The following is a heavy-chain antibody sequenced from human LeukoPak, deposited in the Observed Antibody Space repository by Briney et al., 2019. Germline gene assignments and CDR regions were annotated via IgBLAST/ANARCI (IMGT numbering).Heavy chain of an antibody. J-gene: IGHJ5*02. CDR1: GGSISSYY. V-gene: IGHV4-59*01. Sequence: SQTLSLTCTVSGGSISSYYWSWIRQPPGKGLEWIGYIYYSGSTNYNPSLKSRVTISVDTSKNQFSLKLSSVTAADTAVYYCARDRVGRYGDYLGWFDPWGQGTLVTVSS. CDR2: IYYSGST. CDR3: ARDRVGRYGDYLGWFDP. D-gene: IGHD4-17*01.